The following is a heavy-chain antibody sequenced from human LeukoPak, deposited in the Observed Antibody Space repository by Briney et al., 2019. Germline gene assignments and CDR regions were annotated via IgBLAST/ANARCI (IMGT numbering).Heavy chain of an antibody. J-gene: IGHJ4*02. V-gene: IGHV4-61*10. CDR2: IYYSGST. D-gene: IGHD5-18*01. CDR1: GNSISSGDNY. CDR3: ALYSYGYFDY. Sequence: SQTLSLTCTVSGNSISSGDNYWSWIRQPAGKGLEWIGYIYYSGSTNYNPSLKSRVTISVDTSKNQFSLKLSSVTAADTAVYYCALYSYGYFDYWGQGTLVTVSS.